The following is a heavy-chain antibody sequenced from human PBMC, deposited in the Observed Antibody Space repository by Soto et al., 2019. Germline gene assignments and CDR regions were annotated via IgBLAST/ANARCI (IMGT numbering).Heavy chain of an antibody. CDR1: GYTFTSYG. D-gene: IGHD2-21*02. V-gene: IGHV1-58*02. J-gene: IGHJ4*02. CDR2: IIVGSANT. Sequence: SVKVSCKASGYTFTSYGISWVRQAPGQGLEWVGWIIVGSANTNYAQKLQERVTISRDMSTATAYMELSSLRSDDTAVYYCAAEIYSGGDCCHFDYWGQGALVTVSS. CDR3: AAEIYSGGDCCHFDY.